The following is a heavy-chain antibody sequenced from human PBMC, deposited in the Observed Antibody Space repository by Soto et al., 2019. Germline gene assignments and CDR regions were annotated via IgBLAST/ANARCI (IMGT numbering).Heavy chain of an antibody. Sequence: QAQLVQSGAEVKKPGASVKVSCEASGYTFTSYDIHWVRQATGQGLEWMGWVNPNSGNTGYAQKFQDRVSITRTPPTRTLYRNRRGRRSDDPAAYYCGGGGPGPRVFSLTSNRDVGGKGTPAPV. CDR2: VNPNSGNT. CDR1: GYTFTSYD. CDR3: GGGGPGPRVFSLTSNRDV. V-gene: IGHV1-8*01. D-gene: IGHD7-27*01. J-gene: IGHJ6*03.